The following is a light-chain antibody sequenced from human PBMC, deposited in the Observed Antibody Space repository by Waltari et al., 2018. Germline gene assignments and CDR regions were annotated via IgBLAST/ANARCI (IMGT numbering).Light chain of an antibody. Sequence: DIQLTQSPSFLSASVGDRVTITCRASQGISSYLAWYQQKPGKAPKLLISAAATWQSGVPSRFSGSGSGTQFTLTISSLQPEDFATYYCLQVINYPRTFGQGTKVEIK. CDR3: LQVINYPRT. J-gene: IGKJ1*01. V-gene: IGKV1-9*01. CDR2: AAA. CDR1: QGISSY.